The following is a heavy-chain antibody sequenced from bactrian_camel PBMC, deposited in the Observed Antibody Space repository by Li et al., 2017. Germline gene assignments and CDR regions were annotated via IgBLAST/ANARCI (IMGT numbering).Heavy chain of an antibody. J-gene: IGHJ4*01. V-gene: IGHV3S31*01. Sequence: DVQLVESGGGSVQAGGSLRLSCAASSYRGCMAWVRQAPGQEGEAVASIDSLGITRYADSVKGRFTISRDNAKATLRLEMNSLKPEDTAMYYCTALRRDGPGTCWDRQRDPENVYWGQGTQVTVS. CDR3: TALRRDGPGTCWDRQRDPENVY. CDR2: IDSLGITR. D-gene: IGHD5*01. CDR1: SYRGC.